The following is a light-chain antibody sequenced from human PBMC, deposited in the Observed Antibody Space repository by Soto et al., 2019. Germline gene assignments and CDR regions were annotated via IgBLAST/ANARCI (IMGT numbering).Light chain of an antibody. CDR2: DSS. CDR3: QHRSNWPPIT. CDR1: QSVSIY. Sequence: EIVLTQSPATLSLSPGERATLSCRASQSVSIYLAWYQQKPGQAPRLLIYDSSNRAAGIPARFSARGSGTDFTLFISNLEPEDSAVYYCQHRSNWPPITFGQGTRLEIE. J-gene: IGKJ5*01. V-gene: IGKV3-11*01.